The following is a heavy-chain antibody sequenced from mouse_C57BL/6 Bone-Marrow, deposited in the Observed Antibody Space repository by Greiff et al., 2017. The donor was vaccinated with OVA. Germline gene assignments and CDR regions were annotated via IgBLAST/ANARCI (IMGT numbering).Heavy chain of an antibody. CDR3: AREGLPNFDD. D-gene: IGHD2-4*01. Sequence: QVQLQQSGAELARPGASVKLSCKASGYTFTSYGISWVKQRTGQGLEWIGEIYPRSGNTYYNEKFKGKATLTADKSSSTAYMELRSLTSEDSAVYFCAREGLPNFDDWGQGTTLTVSS. CDR1: GYTFTSYG. V-gene: IGHV1-81*01. J-gene: IGHJ2*01. CDR2: IYPRSGNT.